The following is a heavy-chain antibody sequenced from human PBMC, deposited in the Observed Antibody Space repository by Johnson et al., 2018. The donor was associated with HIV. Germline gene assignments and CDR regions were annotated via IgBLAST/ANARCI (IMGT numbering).Heavy chain of an antibody. V-gene: IGHV3-53*01. D-gene: IGHD3-22*01. J-gene: IGHJ3*02. CDR3: AKDQVEWVSSGYPVTAFDI. Sequence: EMQLVESGGDLIQPGGSLRLSCAASGFTVSSNYMTWVRQAPGKGLEWVSVIYSGGSTYYADSVKGRFTISRDNSKNTLYLQMNSLRAEDTAVYYCAKDQVEWVSSGYPVTAFDIWGQGTMVTVSS. CDR2: IYSGGST. CDR1: GFTVSSNY.